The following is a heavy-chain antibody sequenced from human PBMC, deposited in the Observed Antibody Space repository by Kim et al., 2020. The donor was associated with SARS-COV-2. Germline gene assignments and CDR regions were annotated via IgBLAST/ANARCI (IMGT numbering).Heavy chain of an antibody. V-gene: IGHV2-70*01. J-gene: IGHJ4*02. D-gene: IGHD3-22*01. Sequence: SLKTRLTISKDTSKNQVVLTMTNMDPVDTATYYCARTYYYDSSGYFFDYWGQGTLVTVSS. CDR3: ARTYYYDSSGYFFDY.